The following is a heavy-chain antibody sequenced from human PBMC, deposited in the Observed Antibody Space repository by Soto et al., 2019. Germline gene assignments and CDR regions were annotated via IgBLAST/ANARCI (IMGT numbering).Heavy chain of an antibody. J-gene: IGHJ6*04. CDR1: GYSFTSYW. Sequence: GESLKISCKGSGYSFTSYWISWVRQMPGKGLEWMGRIDPSDSYTNYSPSFQGHVTISADKSISTAYLQWSSLKASDTAMYYCAGSDTAMVRLDDYYSYGMDVWGTGTTVTVFS. V-gene: IGHV5-10-1*01. CDR3: AGSDTAMVRLDDYYSYGMDV. D-gene: IGHD5-18*01. CDR2: IDPSDSYT.